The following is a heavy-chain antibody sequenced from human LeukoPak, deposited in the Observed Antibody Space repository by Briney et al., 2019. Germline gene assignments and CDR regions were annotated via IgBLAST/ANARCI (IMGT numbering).Heavy chain of an antibody. J-gene: IGHJ4*02. CDR1: GFTFSNAW. CDR2: ISVSGGST. CDR3: AKDVRSPLPPGIDY. Sequence: GGSLRLSCAASGFTFSNAWMSWVRQAPGKGLEWVSAISVSGGSTYYADSVKGRFTISRDNSKNTLYLQMNSLRAEDTAVYYCAKDVRSPLPPGIDYWGQGTLVTVSS. V-gene: IGHV3-23*01. D-gene: IGHD3-16*02.